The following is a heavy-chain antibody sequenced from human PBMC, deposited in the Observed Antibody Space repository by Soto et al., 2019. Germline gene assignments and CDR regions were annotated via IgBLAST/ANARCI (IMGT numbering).Heavy chain of an antibody. CDR2: IYYSGST. J-gene: IGHJ4*02. V-gene: IGHV4-31*03. CDR1: GGSISSGGYY. Sequence: SETLSLTCTVSGGSISSGGYYWSWIRQHPGKGLEWIGYIYYSGSTYYNPSLKSRVTISVDTSKNQFSLKLSSVTAADTAVYYCASFSTVTTVFYFDYWGQGTLVTVSS. CDR3: ASFSTVTTVFYFDY. D-gene: IGHD4-17*01.